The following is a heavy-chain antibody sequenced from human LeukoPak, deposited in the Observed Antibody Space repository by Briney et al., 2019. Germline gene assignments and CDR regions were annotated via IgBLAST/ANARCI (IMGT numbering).Heavy chain of an antibody. J-gene: IGHJ3*02. CDR3: ARGFLGITLLLGAFDI. D-gene: IGHD3-10*01. Sequence: PGGSLRLSCATSRFTFSSYSMNWVRQAPGKGLEWVSSITTSSSYIYYADSVKGRFTISRDNAKTSLYLQMNSLRAEDTAVYYCARGFLGITLLLGAFDIWGPGTMVTVSS. CDR1: RFTFSSYS. CDR2: ITTSSSYI. V-gene: IGHV3-21*01.